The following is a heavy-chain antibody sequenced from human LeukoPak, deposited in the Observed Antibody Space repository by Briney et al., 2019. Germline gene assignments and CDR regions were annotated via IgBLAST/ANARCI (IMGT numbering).Heavy chain of an antibody. Sequence: SETLSLTCAVYGGSFSGYYWSWLRQPPGKGLEWLGEINHSGSTNYNPSLKSRVTISVDTSKNQFFLKLSSVTAADTAVYYCAREVSRRIQLWLKAFDTWGQGTMVTVSS. CDR1: GGSFSGYY. D-gene: IGHD5-18*01. CDR2: INHSGST. V-gene: IGHV4-34*01. J-gene: IGHJ3*02. CDR3: AREVSRRIQLWLKAFDT.